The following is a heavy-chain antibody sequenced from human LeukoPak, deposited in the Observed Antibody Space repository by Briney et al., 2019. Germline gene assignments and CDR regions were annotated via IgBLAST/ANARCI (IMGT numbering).Heavy chain of an antibody. J-gene: IGHJ4*02. V-gene: IGHV3-64*01. Sequence: VGSLRLSCAASGFTFSSYAMHWVRQAPGKGLEYVSAISSNGGSTYYANSVKGRFTISRDNSKNTLYLQMGSLRAEDMAVYYCARAPIRALDYWGQGTLLTVSS. CDR1: GFTFSSYA. CDR3: ARAPIRALDY. CDR2: ISSNGGST.